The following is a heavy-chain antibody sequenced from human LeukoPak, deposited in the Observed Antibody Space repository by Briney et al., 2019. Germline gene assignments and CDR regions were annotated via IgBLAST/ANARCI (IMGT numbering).Heavy chain of an antibody. CDR2: IRSRGTTI. CDR3: ARDRGAVTDVFDY. V-gene: IGHV3-11*04. CDR1: GFTFSDYY. Sequence: KPGGSLRLSCVASGFTFSDYYMSWIRQAPGKGLEWVSYIRSRGTTIHYADSVKGRFTISRDNAKNSLYLQMNSLRAEDTAVYYCARDRGAVTDVFDYWGQGTLVTVSS. J-gene: IGHJ4*02. D-gene: IGHD6-19*01.